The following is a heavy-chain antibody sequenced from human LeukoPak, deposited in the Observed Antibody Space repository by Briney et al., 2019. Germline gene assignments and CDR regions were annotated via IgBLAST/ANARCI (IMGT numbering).Heavy chain of an antibody. Sequence: PSETLSLTCTVSGGSISSSSYYWGWIRQPPGKGLEWIGSIYYSGSTYYNPSLKSRVTISVDTSKNQFSLKLSSVTAADTAVYYCARQSGFYSNSSYYYYGMDVWGQGTTVTVFS. CDR2: IYYSGST. CDR3: ARQSGFYSNSSYYYYGMDV. CDR1: GGSISSSSYY. J-gene: IGHJ6*02. D-gene: IGHD4-11*01. V-gene: IGHV4-39*01.